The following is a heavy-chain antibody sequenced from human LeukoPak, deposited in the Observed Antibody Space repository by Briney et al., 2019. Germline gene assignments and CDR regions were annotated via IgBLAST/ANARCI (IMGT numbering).Heavy chain of an antibody. D-gene: IGHD3-10*01. J-gene: IGHJ5*02. V-gene: IGHV3-30*02. CDR1: GFTFNNYD. CDR2: IRSDGSNK. Sequence: GGSLRLSCAASGFTFNNYDMQWVRQAPGKGLEWVTFIRSDGSNKYYADSVKGRFTISRENSKNTLYLQMNSLRAEDTAVYYCARDARRFGEPRLFDPWGQGTLVTVSS. CDR3: ARDARRFGEPRLFDP.